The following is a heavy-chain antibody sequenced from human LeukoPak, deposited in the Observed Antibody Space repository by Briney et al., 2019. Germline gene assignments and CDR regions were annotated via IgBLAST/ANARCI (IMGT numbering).Heavy chain of an antibody. CDR1: GGTFSSYA. Sequence: ASVTVSCTASGGTFSSYAISWVRQAPGQGLEWMGWISAYNGNTNYAQKLQGRVTMTTDTSTSTAYMELRSLRSDDTAVYYCARAAASGTVLRVDPWGQGTLVTVSS. V-gene: IGHV1-18*01. J-gene: IGHJ5*02. CDR2: ISAYNGNT. D-gene: IGHD1-1*01. CDR3: ARAAASGTVLRVDP.